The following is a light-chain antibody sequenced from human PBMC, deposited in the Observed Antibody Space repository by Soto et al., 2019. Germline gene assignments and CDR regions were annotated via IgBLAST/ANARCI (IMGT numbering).Light chain of an antibody. J-gene: IGLJ1*01. Sequence: QSALTQPASVSGSPGQSITISCTGTSRDVGGYNYVSWYQKHPGRAPQLLVHDVSTRPSGVSYRFSGSKSGNTAFLTISGPQAEDEADYYCISYTTSSLYVFGTGTQLTV. CDR1: SRDVGGYNY. CDR3: ISYTTSSLYV. V-gene: IGLV2-14*01. CDR2: DVS.